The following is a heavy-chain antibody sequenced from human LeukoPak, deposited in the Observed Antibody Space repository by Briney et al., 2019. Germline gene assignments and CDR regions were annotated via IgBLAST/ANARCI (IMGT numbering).Heavy chain of an antibody. Sequence: ASVKVSCKASGYTFTSYYMHWVRQAPGQGLEWMGIINPSGGGTSYAQKFQGRVTMTRDTSTSTVYMELSSLRSEDTAVYYCARAVNSGSYVANENDYWGQGTLVTVSS. CDR2: INPSGGGT. CDR3: ARAVNSGSYVANENDY. J-gene: IGHJ4*02. D-gene: IGHD1-26*01. CDR1: GYTFTSYY. V-gene: IGHV1-46*01.